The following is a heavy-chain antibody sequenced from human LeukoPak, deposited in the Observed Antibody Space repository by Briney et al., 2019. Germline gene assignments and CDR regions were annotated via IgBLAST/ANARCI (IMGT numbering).Heavy chain of an antibody. J-gene: IGHJ3*02. CDR2: IIPIFGTA. D-gene: IGHD6-13*01. V-gene: IGHV1-69*05. CDR3: ARTYSSSYHDAFDI. Sequence: SVKVSCKASGGTFSSYAISWVRQAPGQGLEWMGGIIPIFGTANYAQRFQGRVTITTDESTSTAYMELSSLRSEDTAVYYCARTYSSSYHDAFDIWGQGTMVTVSS. CDR1: GGTFSSYA.